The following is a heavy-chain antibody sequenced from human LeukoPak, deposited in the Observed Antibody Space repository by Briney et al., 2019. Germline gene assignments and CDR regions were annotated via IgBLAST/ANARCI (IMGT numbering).Heavy chain of an antibody. CDR3: ARENRRLWRYSPIVDS. V-gene: IGHV1-2*02. Sequence: AASVTLSFTSAGYTFTDYYVHWVRQPPGQRIEWMGRINPNTGGTHYAQRFQGRVTMTRDTSIGTAYMELSRLRSDDTAVYYCARENRRLWRYSPIVDSWGQGTLVTVSS. D-gene: IGHD1-26*01. CDR1: GYTFTDYY. J-gene: IGHJ4*02. CDR2: INPNTGGT.